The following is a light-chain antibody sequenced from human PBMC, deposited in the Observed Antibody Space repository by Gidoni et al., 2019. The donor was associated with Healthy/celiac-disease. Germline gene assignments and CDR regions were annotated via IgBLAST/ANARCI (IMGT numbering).Light chain of an antibody. J-gene: IGKJ2*01. CDR2: EAS. V-gene: IGKV3-11*01. CDR1: QSDSSY. Sequence: EIVLTPFPATLSLSPGERATLSCRASQSDSSYFAWYQQKPGQPPRLLSYEASNRATGIPARFSGSGSGTDFTLTISSLEPEDFAFYYWQRRSSWYTFGQGTKLEIK. CDR3: QRRSSWYT.